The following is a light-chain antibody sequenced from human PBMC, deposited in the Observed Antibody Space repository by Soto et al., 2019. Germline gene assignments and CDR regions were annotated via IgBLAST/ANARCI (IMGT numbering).Light chain of an antibody. Sequence: EIVMTQSPAILSVSPGERATLFCRASQSVRSNFLAWYRHKPGQAPRLLIHGASTRATGVPARFSGSASETEFTLTISSLQSEDFAVYYCQQYSAWPLTFGGGTKVEIK. V-gene: IGKV3-15*01. CDR2: GAS. CDR1: QSVRSN. CDR3: QQYSAWPLT. J-gene: IGKJ4*01.